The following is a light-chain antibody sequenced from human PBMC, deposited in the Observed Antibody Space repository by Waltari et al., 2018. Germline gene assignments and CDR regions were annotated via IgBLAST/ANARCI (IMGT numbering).Light chain of an antibody. CDR2: EAS. Sequence: DIPLTQSPSSLSASVGDRVTITCTASPGVSSWLAWYQQKTGKAPNLLIYEASTLQSGVPSRFSGSGSGTDFTLTISSLQPEDFATYYCQQYNSAPPTFGQGTEVEIK. V-gene: IGKV1D-16*01. CDR1: PGVSSW. CDR3: QQYNSAPPT. J-gene: IGKJ1*01.